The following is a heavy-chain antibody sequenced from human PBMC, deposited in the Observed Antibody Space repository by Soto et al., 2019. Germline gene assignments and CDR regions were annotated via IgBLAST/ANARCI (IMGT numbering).Heavy chain of an antibody. D-gene: IGHD2-2*01. CDR3: ARVVVSRAAVDV. CDR2: IYYRGST. V-gene: IGHV4-31*03. CDR1: GGSISSGGYY. J-gene: IGHJ5*02. Sequence: QVQLQESGPGLVKPSQTLSLTCTVSGGSISSGGYYWSWIRQHPGKGLEWIGYIYYRGSTYYTPSLYSRTTTAVDTSKKKFALKLRSVTAADTAVYYCARVVVSRAAVDVWGQGTPVIVS.